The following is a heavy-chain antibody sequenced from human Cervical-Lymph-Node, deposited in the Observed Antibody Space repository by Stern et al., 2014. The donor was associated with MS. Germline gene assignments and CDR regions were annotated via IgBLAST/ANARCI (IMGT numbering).Heavy chain of an antibody. V-gene: IGHV3-30*04. Sequence: VQLVQSGGGVVQPGRSLRLSCAAAGFTFSSYPMHWVRQAPNKGLEWVTMTSSNEGVKKYADSVKGRFIISRDNSRNTLYVQMNNLRPEDTAVYYCARARDSSSWHIFDYWGQGTLVTVSS. CDR3: ARARDSSSWHIFDY. J-gene: IGHJ4*02. D-gene: IGHD6-13*01. CDR2: TSSNEGVK. CDR1: GFTFSSYP.